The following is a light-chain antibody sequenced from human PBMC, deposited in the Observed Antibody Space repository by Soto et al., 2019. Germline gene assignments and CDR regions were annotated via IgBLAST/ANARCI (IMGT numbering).Light chain of an antibody. CDR2: EVS. CDR3: SSYTSSSTYV. V-gene: IGLV2-14*01. Sequence: LTQPASVSGSPGQSITISCTGTSSDVGGYNYVSWYQQHPGKAPKLMIHEVSNRPSGVSNRFSGSKSGNTASLTISGLQAEDEPDYYCSSYTSSSTYVFGTRTKVTVL. J-gene: IGLJ1*01. CDR1: SSDVGGYNY.